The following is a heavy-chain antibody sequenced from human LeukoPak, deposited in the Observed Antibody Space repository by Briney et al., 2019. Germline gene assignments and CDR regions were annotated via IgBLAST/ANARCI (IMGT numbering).Heavy chain of an antibody. V-gene: IGHV1-3*01. J-gene: IGHJ4*02. D-gene: IGHD3-10*01. CDR1: GYTFTSYA. Sequence: ASVKVSCKASGYTFTSYAMHWVRQAPGQRLEWMGWINAGNGNTKYSQEFQGRVTITRDTSASTAYMELSRLRSDGTAVYYCARGPRLLWFGEPRYYFDYWGQGTLVTVSS. CDR2: INAGNGNT. CDR3: ARGPRLLWFGEPRYYFDY.